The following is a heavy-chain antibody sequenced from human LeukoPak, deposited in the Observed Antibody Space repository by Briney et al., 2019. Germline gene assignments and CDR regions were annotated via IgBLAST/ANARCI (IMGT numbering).Heavy chain of an antibody. D-gene: IGHD2-2*01. V-gene: IGHV1-69*13. CDR1: GGTFSSHA. Sequence: GASVKVSCKASGGTFSSHAISWVRQAPGQGLEWMGGIIPIFGTANYAQKFQGRVTITADESTSTAYMELSSLRSEDTAVYYCASRGPSSTRFNNWFDPWGQGTLVTVSS. J-gene: IGHJ5*02. CDR3: ASRGPSSTRFNNWFDP. CDR2: IIPIFGTA.